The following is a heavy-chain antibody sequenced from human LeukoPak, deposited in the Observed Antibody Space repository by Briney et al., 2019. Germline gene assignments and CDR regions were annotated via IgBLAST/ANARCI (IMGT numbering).Heavy chain of an antibody. CDR2: IYYSGNT. D-gene: IGHD6-13*01. V-gene: IGHV4-59*12. CDR1: GSSMSSYY. J-gene: IGHJ4*01. CDR3: ARDFIAAAGTGEYYFDY. Sequence: PSETLSLTCTVSGSSMSSYYWSWIRQPPGKGLEWIGYIYYSGNTNYNPSLKSRVTISVDTSKNQFSLKLSSVTAADTAVYYCARDFIAAAGTGEYYFDYWGQGTLVTVSS.